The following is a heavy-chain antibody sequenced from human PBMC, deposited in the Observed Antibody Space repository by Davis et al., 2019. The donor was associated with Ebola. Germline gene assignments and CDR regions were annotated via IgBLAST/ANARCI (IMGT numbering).Heavy chain of an antibody. CDR2: ISSRSSYT. D-gene: IGHD2-2*01. V-gene: IGHV3-11*06. CDR1: GFTFSSYA. Sequence: GGSLRLSCAASGFTFSSYAMSWIRQAPGKGLEWVSYISSRSSYTNYADSVKGRFTISRDNAKNSLYLQMNSLRAEDTAVYYCARPYCSSTSCYVAPDAFDIWGQGTMVTVSS. CDR3: ARPYCSSTSCYVAPDAFDI. J-gene: IGHJ3*02.